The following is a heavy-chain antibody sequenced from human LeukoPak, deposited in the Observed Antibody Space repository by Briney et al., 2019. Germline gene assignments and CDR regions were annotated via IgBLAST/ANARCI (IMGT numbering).Heavy chain of an antibody. CDR2: LSGSDINT. CDR1: GFTFSSYA. Sequence: GGSLRLSCAASGFTFSSYAMAWVRQAPGKGLEWVSGLSGSDINTYYADSVKGRFTISRDNPKNTLYLQMNSLRVEDTAIYYCVKRFLESIVSEHWGQGTLVTVSS. CDR3: VKRFLESIVSEH. D-gene: IGHD2/OR15-2a*01. V-gene: IGHV3-23*01. J-gene: IGHJ1*01.